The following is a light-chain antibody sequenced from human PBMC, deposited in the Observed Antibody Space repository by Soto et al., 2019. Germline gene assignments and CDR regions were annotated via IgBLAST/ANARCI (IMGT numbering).Light chain of an antibody. CDR2: GAS. CDR1: QSVSSN. V-gene: IGKV3-15*01. J-gene: IGKJ5*01. Sequence: EIVMTQSPAILSVSPGERATLSCRASQSVSSNSAWYQQKPGQAPRLLIYGASTRATGIPARFSGSGSGTEFTLTISSLQSEDFAVYYCQQYNNWPITFGQGTRLEIK. CDR3: QQYNNWPIT.